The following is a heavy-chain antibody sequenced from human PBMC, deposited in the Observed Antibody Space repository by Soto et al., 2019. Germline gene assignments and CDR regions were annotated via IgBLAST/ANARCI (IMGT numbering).Heavy chain of an antibody. J-gene: IGHJ3*02. V-gene: IGHV1-2*02. CDR3: ARGGGVGVAGSAAFDM. CDR2: INPATGAA. Sequence: QLHLVQSGAVVKKPGASVTVSCSASGYPVTAYYMHWVRQAPGRGLEWMGGINPATGAAKYTQTFQGRGTMTRDPSTSTVFMELGGLTSEDPAVFYCARGGGVGVAGSAAFDMWGQGTLVTVSS. CDR1: GYPVTAYY. D-gene: IGHD3-3*01.